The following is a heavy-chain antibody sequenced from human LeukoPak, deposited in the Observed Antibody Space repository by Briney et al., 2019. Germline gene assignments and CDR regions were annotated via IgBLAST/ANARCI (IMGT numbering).Heavy chain of an antibody. D-gene: IGHD3-22*01. Sequence: GGSLRLSCAASGFTFSSYSMNWVRQAPGKGLEWVSYISSSSSDIYYADSVKGRFTISRDNAKNSLYLQMKSLRAEDTAVYYCARRGYYDYSGFDYWGQGTLVTVSS. V-gene: IGHV3-21*05. J-gene: IGHJ4*02. CDR2: ISSSSSDI. CDR3: ARRGYYDYSGFDY. CDR1: GFTFSSYS.